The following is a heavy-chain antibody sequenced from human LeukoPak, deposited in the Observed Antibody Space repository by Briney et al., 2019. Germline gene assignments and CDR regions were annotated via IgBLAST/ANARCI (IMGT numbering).Heavy chain of an antibody. CDR2: ISPSGDST. Sequence: ASVRVSCKASGYTFSNHYLHWVRQAPGQGLEWMGVISPSGDSTTYAQKFQGRVTMTRDTSTNIVYMELSSLRSGDTAVYYCAGEIAMTGYFDYWGQGTLVTVSS. CDR1: GYTFSNHY. D-gene: IGHD6-19*01. J-gene: IGHJ4*02. CDR3: AGEIAMTGYFDY. V-gene: IGHV1-46*01.